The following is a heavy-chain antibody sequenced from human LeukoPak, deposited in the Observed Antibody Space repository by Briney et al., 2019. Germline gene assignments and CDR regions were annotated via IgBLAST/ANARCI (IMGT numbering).Heavy chain of an antibody. Sequence: HAGGSLRLSCAASGFTFNTYTMNWVRQAPGKGLEWVSSITASSTAIYSADSVKGRFTISRDNAKNSLYLQMNSLRAEDTAVYYCAELGITMIGGVWGKGTTVTISS. CDR1: GFTFNTYT. CDR2: ITASSTAI. J-gene: IGHJ6*04. V-gene: IGHV3-48*04. CDR3: AELGITMIGGV. D-gene: IGHD3-10*02.